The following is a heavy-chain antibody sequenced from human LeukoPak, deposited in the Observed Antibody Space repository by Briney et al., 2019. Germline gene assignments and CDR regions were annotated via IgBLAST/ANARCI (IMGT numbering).Heavy chain of an antibody. D-gene: IGHD6-6*01. J-gene: IGHJ6*03. CDR3: ARDRGVEQQPVPIYYYYYMDV. CDR2: INPNSGGT. Sequence: GASVKVSCKASGYTFTGYYMHWVRQAPGQGLEWMGWINPNSGGTNYAQKFQGRVTMTRDTSISTAYMELSRLRSDDTAVYYCARDRGVEQQPVPIYYYYYMDVWGKGTTVTVSS. CDR1: GYTFTGYY. V-gene: IGHV1-2*02.